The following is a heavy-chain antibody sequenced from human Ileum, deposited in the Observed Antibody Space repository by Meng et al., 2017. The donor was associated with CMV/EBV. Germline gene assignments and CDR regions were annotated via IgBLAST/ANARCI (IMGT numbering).Heavy chain of an antibody. Sequence: SETLSLTCAVYGGSFSGYYWSWIRQPPGKGLEWIGEINHSGSTNYNPSLKSRVTISVDTSKNQFSLKLSSVTAADTAVYYCARGLVYYYGWNPPYGMDVWGQGTTVTVSS. CDR3: ARGLVYYYGWNPPYGMDV. CDR1: GGSFSGYY. J-gene: IGHJ6*02. D-gene: IGHD3-10*01. CDR2: INHSGST. V-gene: IGHV4-34*01.